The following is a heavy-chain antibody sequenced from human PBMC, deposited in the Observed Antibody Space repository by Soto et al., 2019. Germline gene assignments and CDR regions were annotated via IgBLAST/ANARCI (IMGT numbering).Heavy chain of an antibody. CDR1: GFTFRSYS. CDR3: ASLHPGREKNFDC. Sequence: EVQLVESGGGLVQPGGSLRLSCAASGFTFRSYSMNWVRQAPGKGLEGISYISDASRAIYYTDSVKGRFTISRDDAKNTLYLQMNGLRDEDTAVYYCASLHPGREKNFDCWGQGTRATVSS. CDR2: ISDASRAI. V-gene: IGHV3-48*02. J-gene: IGHJ4*02.